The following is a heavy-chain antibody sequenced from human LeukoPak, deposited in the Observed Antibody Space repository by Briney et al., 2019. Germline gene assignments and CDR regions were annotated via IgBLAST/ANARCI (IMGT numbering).Heavy chain of an antibody. CDR2: INTYNGNT. V-gene: IGHV1-18*01. D-gene: IGHD2-21*02. CDR3: ARADCGGDCYSDY. J-gene: IGHJ4*02. Sequence: ASVTVSCKASGYTFTNYGISWVRLAPGQGLEWMGWINTYNGNTNYAQKFQGRVTMTTDTSTSTVYMELRSLRPDDTAVYYCARADCGGDCYSDYWGQGTLVTVSS. CDR1: GYTFTNYG.